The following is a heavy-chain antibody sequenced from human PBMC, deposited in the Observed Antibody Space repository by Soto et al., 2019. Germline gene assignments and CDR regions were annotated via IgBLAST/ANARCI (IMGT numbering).Heavy chain of an antibody. Sequence: QVQLVQSGAEVKKPGSSVKVSCKASGGTFSSYTISGVRQAPGQGLEWMGRIIPILGIANYAQKFQGRVTITADKSTSTAYMELSSLRSEDTAVYYCARGRGYSGYDYGTDYWGQGTLVTVSS. V-gene: IGHV1-69*02. CDR3: ARGRGYSGYDYGTDY. CDR1: GGTFSSYT. D-gene: IGHD5-12*01. CDR2: IIPILGIA. J-gene: IGHJ4*02.